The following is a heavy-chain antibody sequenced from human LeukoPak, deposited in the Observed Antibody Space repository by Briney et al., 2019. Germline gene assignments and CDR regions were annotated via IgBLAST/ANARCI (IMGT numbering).Heavy chain of an antibody. V-gene: IGHV4-59*08. CDR1: GSSISSYY. D-gene: IGHD3-10*01. J-gene: IGHJ5*02. Sequence: PSETLSLTCTDSGSSISSYYWSWIRQPPGKGLEWIGYIYYSGSTNYNPSLKSRVTISVDTSKNQFSLKLSSVTAADTAVYYCARRVVRGANWFDPWGQGTLVTVSS. CDR3: ARRVVRGANWFDP. CDR2: IYYSGST.